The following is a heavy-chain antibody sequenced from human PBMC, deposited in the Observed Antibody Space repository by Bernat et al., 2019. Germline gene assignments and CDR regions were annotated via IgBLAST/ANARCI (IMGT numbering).Heavy chain of an antibody. J-gene: IGHJ4*02. CDR2: ISYDGSNK. CDR1: GFTFNNYA. D-gene: IGHD3-22*01. V-gene: IGHV3-30*18. Sequence: VQLVESGGGLVQPGGSLRLSCAASGFTFNNYAMSWVRQAPGKGLEWVAVISYDGSNKYYADSVKGRFTISRDNSKNTLYLQMNSLRAEDTAVYYCANANYYDSSGYYAGSVYWGQGTLVTVSS. CDR3: ANANYYDSSGYYAGSVY.